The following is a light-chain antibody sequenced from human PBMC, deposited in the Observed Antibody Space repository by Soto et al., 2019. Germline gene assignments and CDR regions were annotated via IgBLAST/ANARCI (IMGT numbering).Light chain of an antibody. J-gene: IGLJ3*02. V-gene: IGLV4-69*02. Sequence: QPVLTQSPSASASLGASVNLTCTLDRGHINYGIAWHQQQPQKGPRYLMKVNSDGSHSRGAGVPDRFSGSSSGAERYLTISSLQSEDEADYYCQTWVTGFWVFGGGTKLTVL. CDR2: VNSDGSH. CDR1: RGHINYG. CDR3: QTWVTGFWV.